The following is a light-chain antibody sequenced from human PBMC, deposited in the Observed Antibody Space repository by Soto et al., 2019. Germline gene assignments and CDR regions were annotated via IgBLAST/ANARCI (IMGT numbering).Light chain of an antibody. J-gene: IGKJ2*01. CDR3: MQALEAPYT. V-gene: IGKV2-28*01. Sequence: DLVTTQSPLSLPVTPGEPASISCRSSQSLLHSNGYNYLDWYLQKPGQSPQLLIYLASVRASGVPDRFSGSGSGTSFTLRISRVEAEDVGIYYCMQALEAPYTFGQGTKLEIK. CDR1: QSLLHSNGYNY. CDR2: LAS.